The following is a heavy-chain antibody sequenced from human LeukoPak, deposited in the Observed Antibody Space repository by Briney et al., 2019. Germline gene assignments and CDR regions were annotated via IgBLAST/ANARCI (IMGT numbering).Heavy chain of an antibody. CDR2: ISGSGGTT. CDR1: GFIFSSNA. J-gene: IGHJ1*01. CDR3: AKDQGIQLWLKYFQH. Sequence: GGSLRLSCSASGFIFSSNAMHWVRQAPGKGLEWVSAISGSGGTTLYADSVKGRFTISRDNSKSTLYLQMNSLRAKDTAVYYCAKDQGIQLWLKYFQHWGQGTLVTVSS. D-gene: IGHD5-18*01. V-gene: IGHV3-23*01.